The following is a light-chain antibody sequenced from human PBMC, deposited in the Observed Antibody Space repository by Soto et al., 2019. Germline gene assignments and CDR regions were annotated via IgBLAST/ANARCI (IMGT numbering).Light chain of an antibody. Sequence: VLTQSPGTLSLSPGERATLSCRASQSVSSSYLAWYQQKPGQAPRLLIYGTSSRATGIPDRFSGSGSGTDFTLTISRLEPEDFAVYYCQQYDSSLPNTFGQGTKVDIK. V-gene: IGKV3-20*01. CDR3: QQYDSSLPNT. J-gene: IGKJ2*01. CDR2: GTS. CDR1: QSVSSSY.